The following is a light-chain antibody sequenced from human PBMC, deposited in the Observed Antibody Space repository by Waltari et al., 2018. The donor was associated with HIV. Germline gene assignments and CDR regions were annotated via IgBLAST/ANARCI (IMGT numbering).Light chain of an antibody. V-gene: IGLV2-18*02. J-gene: IGLJ1*01. CDR2: EVK. CDR1: SSDIAAYNR. Sequence: QSALTQPPSVSASPGPSVTISCTGTSSDIAAYNRVSWYLQPPGTAPKVIIYEVKNRPSGVPDRFSGSKSGSTASLTISGLQAEDEADYFCSSYKNNNTLVFGTGTKVTVL. CDR3: SSYKNNNTLV.